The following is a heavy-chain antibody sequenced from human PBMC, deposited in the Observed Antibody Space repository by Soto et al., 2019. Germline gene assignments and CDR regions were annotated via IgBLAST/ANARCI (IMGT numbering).Heavy chain of an antibody. CDR1: GYTFTSYY. J-gene: IGHJ6*02. CDR2: INPSGGST. Sequence: ASVKVSCKASGYTFTSYYMHWVRQAPGQGLEWMGIINPSGGSTSYAQKFQGRVTMTRDTSTSTVYMELSSLRSEDTAVYYCARVMTTVPAPQEYYYYYYGMDVWGQGTTVTVSS. D-gene: IGHD4-4*01. CDR3: ARVMTTVPAPQEYYYYYYGMDV. V-gene: IGHV1-46*01.